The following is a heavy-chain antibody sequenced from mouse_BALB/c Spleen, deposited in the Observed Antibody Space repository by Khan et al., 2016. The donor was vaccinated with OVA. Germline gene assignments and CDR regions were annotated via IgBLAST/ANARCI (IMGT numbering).Heavy chain of an antibody. Sequence: QVQLKESGPGLVQPSQSLSITCTVSGFSLTSYGVPWVRQSPGKGLEWLGVIWSGGSTDYNSALISRLTISKDKSKSQVFFKMNRLQANDTAIYYCARTYFSYGNYGDYYTMDYWGQGTSVTVSS. CDR1: GFSLTSYG. D-gene: IGHD2-1*01. J-gene: IGHJ4*01. V-gene: IGHV2-2*02. CDR2: IWSGGST. CDR3: ARTYFSYGNYGDYYTMDY.